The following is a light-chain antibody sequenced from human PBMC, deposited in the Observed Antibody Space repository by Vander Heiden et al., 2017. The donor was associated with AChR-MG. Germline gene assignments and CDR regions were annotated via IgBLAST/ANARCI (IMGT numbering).Light chain of an antibody. Sequence: QLVLPHSPSASASLGASVKLTCTLSSGNSSYASECHQQQPEKGPRYLMKLNSDGSHSKGDGIPDRFSGSSSGAERYLTISSLQSEDEADYYCQTWGTGIRVFGGGTKLTVL. V-gene: IGLV4-69*01. J-gene: IGLJ3*02. CDR2: LNSDGSH. CDR1: SGNSSYA. CDR3: QTWGTGIRV.